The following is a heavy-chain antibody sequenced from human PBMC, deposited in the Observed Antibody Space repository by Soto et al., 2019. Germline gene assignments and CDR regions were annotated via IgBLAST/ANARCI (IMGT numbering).Heavy chain of an antibody. CDR3: AKDDYDYSVDC. CDR2: ISGSGGST. Sequence: VGSRILSCAASGFTFSSYAMSWVRQAPGKGLEWVSAISGSGGSTYYADSVKGRFTISRDNSKNTLYLQMNSLRAEDTAVYYCAKDDYDYSVDCWGQGTLVTVSS. J-gene: IGHJ4*02. D-gene: IGHD5-12*01. V-gene: IGHV3-23*01. CDR1: GFTFSSYA.